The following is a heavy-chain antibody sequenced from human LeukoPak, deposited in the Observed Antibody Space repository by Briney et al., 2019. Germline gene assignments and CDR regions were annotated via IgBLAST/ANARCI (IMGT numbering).Heavy chain of an antibody. V-gene: IGHV3-74*01. Sequence: GGSLRLSCAASGFTFSSYWIHWVRQAPGKGLVWVSRINSDGSSTGYADSVKGRFTISRDNTKNTLYLQMNSLRAEDTAMYYCATSRTFDYWGQGTLVTVSS. CDR2: INSDGSST. CDR1: GFTFSSYW. CDR3: ATSRTFDY. D-gene: IGHD1-1*01. J-gene: IGHJ4*02.